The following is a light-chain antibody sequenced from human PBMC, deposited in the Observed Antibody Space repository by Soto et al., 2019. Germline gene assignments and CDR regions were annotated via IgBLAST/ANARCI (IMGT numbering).Light chain of an antibody. Sequence: QSALTQPASVSGSPGQSITISCTGTSSDVGGYNFVSWYQQHPSKAPKLMIYEVSYRPSGVSHRFSGSKSGNTASLTISGLQAEDEADYYCSSYTSSRTLVFGGGTKVTVL. V-gene: IGLV2-14*01. CDR1: SSDVGGYNF. CDR3: SSYTSSRTLV. CDR2: EVS. J-gene: IGLJ2*01.